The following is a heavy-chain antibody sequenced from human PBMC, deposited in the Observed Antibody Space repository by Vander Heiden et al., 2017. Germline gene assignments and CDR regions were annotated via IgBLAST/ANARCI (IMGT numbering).Heavy chain of an antibody. CDR1: GFTFGHYG. V-gene: IGHV3-30*18. Sequence: QVQLVESGGGVVQPGRSLRLSCAVSGFTFGHYGMHWVRQAPGKGLEWVAVISYDGINEYYADSVKGRFTISRDNSKNTLYLQMNSLRAEDTAVYYCAKDPRRGTYFDFWSGYFSYWGQGTLLTVSS. CDR2: ISYDGINE. D-gene: IGHD3-3*01. CDR3: AKDPRRGTYFDFWSGYFSY. J-gene: IGHJ4*02.